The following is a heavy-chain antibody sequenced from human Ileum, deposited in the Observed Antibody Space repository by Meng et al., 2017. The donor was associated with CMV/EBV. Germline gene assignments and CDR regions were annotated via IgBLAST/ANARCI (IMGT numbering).Heavy chain of an antibody. CDR3: ARDRPLLLWYGELTYDAFDI. J-gene: IGHJ3*02. Sequence: GGSLRLSCAASGFVLGDYFMNWVRQAPGKGLEWVSFISVSGDTRYYADSVRGRFTIARDNAKNSLFLQMNNLRAEDTAVYYCARDRPLLLWYGELTYDAFDIWGQGTMVTVSS. V-gene: IGHV3-69-1*02. CDR2: ISVSGDTR. D-gene: IGHD3-10*01. CDR1: GFVLGDYF.